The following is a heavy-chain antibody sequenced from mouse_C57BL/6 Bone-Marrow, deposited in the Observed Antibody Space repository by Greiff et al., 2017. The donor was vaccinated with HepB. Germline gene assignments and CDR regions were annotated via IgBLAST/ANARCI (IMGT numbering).Heavy chain of an antibody. J-gene: IGHJ1*03. D-gene: IGHD1-1*01. CDR3: TRKDYYGSSYWYFDV. V-gene: IGHV1-15*01. CDR2: IDPETGGT. CDR1: GYTFTDYE. Sequence: VQLQQSGAELVRPGASVTLSCKASGYTFTDYEMHWVKQTPVHGLEWIGAIDPETGGTAYNQKFKGKAILTADKSSSTAYIELRSLTSEDSAVYYCTRKDYYGSSYWYFDVWGTGTTVTVSS.